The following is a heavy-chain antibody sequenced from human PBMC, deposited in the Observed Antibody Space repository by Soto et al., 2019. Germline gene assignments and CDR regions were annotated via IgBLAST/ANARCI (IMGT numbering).Heavy chain of an antibody. Sequence: PSETLSLTCTVSGGSISSYYWSWIRQPPGKGLEWIGYIYYSGSTNYNPSLKSRVTISVDTSKNQFSLKLSSVTAADTAVYYCASLGYCSSTSCPYYYYYMDVWGKGTTVTVSS. J-gene: IGHJ6*03. CDR2: IYYSGST. V-gene: IGHV4-59*08. CDR3: ASLGYCSSTSCPYYYYYMDV. CDR1: GGSISSYY. D-gene: IGHD2-2*01.